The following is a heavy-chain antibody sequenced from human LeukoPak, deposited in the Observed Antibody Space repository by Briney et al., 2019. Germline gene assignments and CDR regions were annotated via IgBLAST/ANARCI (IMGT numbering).Heavy chain of an antibody. V-gene: IGHV1-2*02. D-gene: IGHD2-15*01. CDR3: ATVRDIVVGGGPYYFDY. J-gene: IGHJ4*02. CDR1: GYTFIGYY. Sequence: VSVKVSCKASGYTFIGYYLHWVRQAPGQGLEWMGWINPHNGDTNYAQKFQGRVTMTRDTSITTAYMELSRLKSDYTAVYYCATVRDIVVGGGPYYFDYWGQGTLVTVSS. CDR2: INPHNGDT.